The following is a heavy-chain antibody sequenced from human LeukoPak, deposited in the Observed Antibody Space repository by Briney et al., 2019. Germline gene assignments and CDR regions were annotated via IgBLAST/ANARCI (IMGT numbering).Heavy chain of an antibody. V-gene: IGHV3-30*02. CDR3: AKDPCSGGSCYSYYYYYYMDV. J-gene: IGHJ6*03. CDR1: GFTFSSYG. Sequence: GGSLRLSCAASGFTFSSYGMHWVRQAPGKGLEWVAFIRYDGSNKYYADSVKVRFTISRDNSKNTLYLQMNSLRAEDTAVYYCAKDPCSGGSCYSYYYYYYMDVWGKGTTVTVSS. D-gene: IGHD2-15*01. CDR2: IRYDGSNK.